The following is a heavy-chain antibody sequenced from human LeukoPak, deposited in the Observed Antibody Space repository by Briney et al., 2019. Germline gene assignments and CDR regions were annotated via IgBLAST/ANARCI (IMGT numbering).Heavy chain of an antibody. V-gene: IGHV4-39*01. D-gene: IGHD4-17*01. Sequence: SETLSLTCTVSGASISSRSYYWGWIRQPPGKGLEWIGSFYYSGSTYYNPSLKSRATISVDTSKSQFSLKLTAVTGADTAVYYCASRDDYGDPFDPWGQGTLVTVSS. CDR2: FYYSGST. CDR3: ASRDDYGDPFDP. J-gene: IGHJ5*02. CDR1: GASISSRSYY.